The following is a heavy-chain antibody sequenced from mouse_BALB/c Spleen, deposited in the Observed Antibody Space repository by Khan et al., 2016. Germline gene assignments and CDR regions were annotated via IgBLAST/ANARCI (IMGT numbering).Heavy chain of an antibody. V-gene: IGHV2-6-7*01. CDR2: IWGDGST. J-gene: IGHJ4*01. Sequence: QVQLQQSGPGLVAPSQSLSITCTVSGFSLTGYGVNWVRQPPGKGLEWLGMIWGDGSTDNNSALQTMLSVSKDKSKCQVFLKMNNLQTEDTARYYGAGMWKDYWGQGTSVTVSS. CDR3: AGMWKDY. CDR1: GFSLTGYG.